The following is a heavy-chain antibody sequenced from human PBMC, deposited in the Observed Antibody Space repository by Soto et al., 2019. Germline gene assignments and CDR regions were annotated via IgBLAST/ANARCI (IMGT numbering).Heavy chain of an antibody. Sequence: SETLSLTCAVSGYSISSGYYWGWIRQPPGKGLEWIGSTYHSGSTYYNPSLKSRVTISVDTSKNQFSLKLSSVTAADTAVYYCASTVPNYYGSGSYFPFDYWGQGTQVTVSS. D-gene: IGHD3-10*01. J-gene: IGHJ4*02. CDR1: GYSISSGYY. CDR2: TYHSGST. CDR3: ASTVPNYYGSGSYFPFDY. V-gene: IGHV4-38-2*01.